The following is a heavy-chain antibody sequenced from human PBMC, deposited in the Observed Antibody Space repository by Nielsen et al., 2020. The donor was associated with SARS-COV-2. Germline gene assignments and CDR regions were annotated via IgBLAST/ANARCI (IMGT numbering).Heavy chain of an antibody. Sequence: ASVKVSCKASGYRFTAYSMHWVRQAPGQGPEWMGRIDPHSGGTTYAQKFQGRVTMTRDTSINTAYMELTRLRSDDTAVYYSARGDYSNPNYWGQGSLVTVSS. CDR3: ARGDYSNPNY. J-gene: IGHJ4*02. D-gene: IGHD4-11*01. V-gene: IGHV1-2*06. CDR2: IDPHSGGT. CDR1: GYRFTAYS.